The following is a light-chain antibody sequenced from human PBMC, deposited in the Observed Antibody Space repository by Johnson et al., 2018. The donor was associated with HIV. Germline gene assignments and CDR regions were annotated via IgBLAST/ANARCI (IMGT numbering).Light chain of an antibody. V-gene: IGLV1-51*01. CDR3: GTWDSRLSAEV. CDR1: SSNIGNNY. Sequence: QSVLTQPPSVSAAPGQKVTISCSGSSSNIGNNYVSWYQQLPGTAPKLLIYDNNKRPSGIPDRFSGSKSGTSATLGITGLQTGDEADYYCGTWDSRLSAEVFGTGTKFTVL. CDR2: DNN. J-gene: IGLJ1*01.